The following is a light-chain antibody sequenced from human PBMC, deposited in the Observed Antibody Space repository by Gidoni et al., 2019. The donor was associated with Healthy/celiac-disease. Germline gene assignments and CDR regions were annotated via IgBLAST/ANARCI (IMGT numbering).Light chain of an antibody. CDR3: QSADSSGTCVV. Sequence: SYELTQPLSLSVYPGQRARIPCAGAELPKQYAYCYQQKPGQAPVMVIYKDSERPSGIPERFSGSSSGTTVTLPISRVQAEDEADYYCQSADSSGTCVVFGGGTKLTVL. CDR2: KDS. V-gene: IGLV3-25*03. J-gene: IGLJ2*01. CDR1: ELPKQY.